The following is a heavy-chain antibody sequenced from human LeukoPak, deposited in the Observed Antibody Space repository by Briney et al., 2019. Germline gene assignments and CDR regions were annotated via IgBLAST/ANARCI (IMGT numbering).Heavy chain of an antibody. Sequence: GGSLRLSCAASGFTFSSYWMNWVRQAPGKGLEWVSAISGSGGSTYYADSVKGRFTISRDDSKNTLYLQMNSLRAEDTAVYYCAKDRGVVIVDYFDYWGQGTLVTVSS. CDR3: AKDRGVVIVDYFDY. D-gene: IGHD3-3*01. CDR1: GFTFSSYW. V-gene: IGHV3-23*01. J-gene: IGHJ4*02. CDR2: ISGSGGST.